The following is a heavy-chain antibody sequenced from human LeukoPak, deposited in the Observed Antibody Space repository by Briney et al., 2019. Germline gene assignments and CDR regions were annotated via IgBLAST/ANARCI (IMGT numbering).Heavy chain of an antibody. D-gene: IGHD3-16*01. CDR2: IDHTGST. CDR3: ARVKDPGGYYYYYYMDV. J-gene: IGHJ6*03. CDR1: GDSISMYY. V-gene: IGHV4-59*01. Sequence: SETLSLTCSVSGDSISMYYWNWIRQSPGKGLEWIGYIDHTGSTNYNPSLNSRVTISRDTSTNHFSLKLSSVTAADTAVYYCARVKDPGGYYYYYYMDVWGKGTTVTVSS.